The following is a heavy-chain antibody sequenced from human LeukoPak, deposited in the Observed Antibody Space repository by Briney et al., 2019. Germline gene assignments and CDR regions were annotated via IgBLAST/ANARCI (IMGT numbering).Heavy chain of an antibody. D-gene: IGHD3-22*01. CDR2: ISGSGGST. Sequence: GGSLRLSCAASGFTFSSYAMSWVRQAPGKGLEWVSAISGSGGSTYYADSVKGRFTISRDNAKNCLYLQMNSLRAEDTALYYCVKGAGYSYDSRFDYWGQGTLFTVSS. J-gene: IGHJ4*02. CDR1: GFTFSSYA. CDR3: VKGAGYSYDSRFDY. V-gene: IGHV3-23*01.